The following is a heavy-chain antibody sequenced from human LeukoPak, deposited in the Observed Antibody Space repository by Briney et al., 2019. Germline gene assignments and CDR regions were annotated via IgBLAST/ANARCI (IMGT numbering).Heavy chain of an antibody. Sequence: SETLSLTCAVYGGSFSDFYWSWIRQPTGKGLEWIGEISRNGGTNYNPPLQSRITISIDTSKNQFSLKLTSVTPADTAVYYCARIFRLRGSIDPGSSGPFDYWGQGTLVTVSS. D-gene: IGHD4-17*01. CDR3: ARIFRLRGSIDPGSSGPFDY. V-gene: IGHV4-34*01. CDR1: GGSFSDFY. J-gene: IGHJ4*02. CDR2: ISRNGGT.